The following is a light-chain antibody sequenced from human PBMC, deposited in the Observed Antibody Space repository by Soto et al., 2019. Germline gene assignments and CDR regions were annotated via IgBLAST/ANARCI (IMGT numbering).Light chain of an antibody. CDR3: SSYTSSGPWV. V-gene: IGLV2-14*01. Sequence: QSALTQPASVSGSPGQSITTSCSGTSSDVGAYTYVSWFQQHPGKAPELLIYEVYNRPSGISDRFSGSKSGNTASLTISGLQAEDEADYFCSSYTSSGPWVFGGGTKVTVL. CDR2: EVY. J-gene: IGLJ3*02. CDR1: SSDVGAYTY.